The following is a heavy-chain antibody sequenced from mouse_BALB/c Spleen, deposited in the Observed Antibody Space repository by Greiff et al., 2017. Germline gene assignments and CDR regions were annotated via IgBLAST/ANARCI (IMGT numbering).Heavy chain of an antibody. CDR3: ARDLRRYFDV. J-gene: IGHJ1*01. V-gene: IGHV2-9*02. CDR1: GFSLTSYG. D-gene: IGHD2-12*01. Sequence: VQGVESGPGLVAPSQSLSITCTVSGFSLTSYGVHWVRQPPGKGLEWLGVIWAGGSTNYNSALMSRLSISKDNSKSQVFLKMNSLQTDDTAMYYCARDLRRYFDVWGAGTTVTVSS. CDR2: IWAGGST.